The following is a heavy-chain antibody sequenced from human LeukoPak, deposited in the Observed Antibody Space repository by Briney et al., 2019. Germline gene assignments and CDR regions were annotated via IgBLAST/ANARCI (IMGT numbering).Heavy chain of an antibody. J-gene: IGHJ4*02. CDR1: GYTFTGYY. D-gene: IGHD3-16*02. CDR2: INPNSGGT. CDR3: ARGDDMITFGGVIAD. Sequence: ASVKVSCKASGYTFTGYYMHWVRQAPGQGLEWMGWINPNSGGTNYAQKSQGRVTMTRDTSISTAYMELSRLRSDDPAVYYCARGDDMITFGGVIADWGQGTLVTVSS. V-gene: IGHV1-2*02.